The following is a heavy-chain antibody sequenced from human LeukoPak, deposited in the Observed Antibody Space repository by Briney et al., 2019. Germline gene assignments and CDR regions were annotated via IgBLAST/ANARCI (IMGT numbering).Heavy chain of an antibody. CDR2: IYPGDSDT. D-gene: IGHD3-22*01. J-gene: IGHJ3*02. V-gene: IGHV5-51*01. CDR1: GYSFTSYW. CDR3: ARTYYYDSSGYYQDAFDI. Sequence: GESLKISCKGSGYSFTSYWIGWVRQMPGKGLEWMGIIYPGDSDTRYSPSFQGQVTISADKSISTAYLQWSSLKASDTAMYYCARTYYYDSSGYYQDAFDIWGQGTMVTVSS.